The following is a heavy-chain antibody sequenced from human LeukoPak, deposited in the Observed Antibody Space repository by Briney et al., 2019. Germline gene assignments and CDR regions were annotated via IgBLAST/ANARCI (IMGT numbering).Heavy chain of an antibody. CDR1: GFTFSSYA. D-gene: IGHD3-22*01. CDR2: ISGSGGSA. J-gene: IGHJ4*02. CDR3: AKSAQEYYYDSSGYYGY. Sequence: GGSLRLSCAASGFTFSSYAMSWVRQAPGKGLEWVSAISGSGGSAYYADSVKGRFTISRDNSKNTLYLQMNSLRAEDTAVYYCAKSAQEYYYDSSGYYGYWGQGTLVTVSS. V-gene: IGHV3-23*01.